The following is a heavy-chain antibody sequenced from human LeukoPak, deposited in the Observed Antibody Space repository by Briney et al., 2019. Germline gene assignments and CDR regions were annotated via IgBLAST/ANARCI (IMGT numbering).Heavy chain of an antibody. D-gene: IGHD2-15*01. CDR2: IWYDGSKK. CDR1: GFTFSSYG. Sequence: GGSLRLSCAASGFTFSSYGMHWVRQAPGKGLEWVVVIWYDGSKKYDADSVKGRFTISRDNFKNTLYLQINSLRAEATAMYYCARAELAYCSGGTCYSLDYWGQGSLVTVSS. CDR3: ARAELAYCSGGTCYSLDY. J-gene: IGHJ4*02. V-gene: IGHV3-33*01.